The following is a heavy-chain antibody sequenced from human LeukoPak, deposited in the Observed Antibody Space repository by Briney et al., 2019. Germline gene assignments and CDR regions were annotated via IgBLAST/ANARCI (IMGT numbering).Heavy chain of an antibody. CDR2: ISSSGSTI. CDR3: ARTTYDFWSGYLRWGKIDY. V-gene: IGHV3-11*01. D-gene: IGHD3-3*01. CDR1: GFTFSDYY. J-gene: IGHJ4*02. Sequence: PGGSLRLSCAASGFTFSDYYMSWIRQAPGKGQEWVSYISSSGSTIYYADSVKGRFTISRDNAKNSLYLQMNSLRAEDTAVYYCARTTYDFWSGYLRWGKIDYWGQGTLVTVSS.